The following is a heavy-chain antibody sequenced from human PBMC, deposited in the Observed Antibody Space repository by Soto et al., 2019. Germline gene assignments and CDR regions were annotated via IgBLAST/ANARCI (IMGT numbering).Heavy chain of an antibody. CDR3: AKPYCGGDCYSENWFDP. J-gene: IGHJ5*02. CDR2: ISGSGGST. D-gene: IGHD2-21*02. V-gene: IGHV3-23*01. Sequence: EVQLLESGGGLVQPGGSLRLSCAASGFTFSSYAMSWVRQAPGKGLEWVSAISGSGGSTYYADSVKGRFTISRDNSKNTLYLKMNSLRAEDTAVYYCAKPYCGGDCYSENWFDPWGQGTLVTVSS. CDR1: GFTFSSYA.